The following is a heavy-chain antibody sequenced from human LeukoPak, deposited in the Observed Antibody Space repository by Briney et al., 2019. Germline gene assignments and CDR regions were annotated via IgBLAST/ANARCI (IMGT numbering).Heavy chain of an antibody. V-gene: IGHV3-23*01. CDR2: VSGGGGST. D-gene: IGHD1-14*01. J-gene: IGHJ6*02. CDR1: GFTFSSYA. CDR3: ARPGGHNYYYAMDV. Sequence: PGGSLRLSCAASGFTFSSYAMSWVRQAPGKGLEWVSVVSGGGGSTYYADSVKGRFTISRDNSKNTLYLQMNSLRAEDTAAYYCARPGGHNYYYAMDVWGQGTTVTVSS.